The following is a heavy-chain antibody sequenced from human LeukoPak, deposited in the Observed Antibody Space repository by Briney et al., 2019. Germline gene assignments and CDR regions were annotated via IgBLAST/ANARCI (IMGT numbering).Heavy chain of an antibody. CDR1: GGTFSSYA. V-gene: IGHV1-69*05. CDR3: ARDSLNVEMATIGSTHAFDI. D-gene: IGHD5-24*01. CDR2: IIPIFGTA. J-gene: IGHJ3*02. Sequence: SVKVSCKASGGTFSSYAISWVRQAPGQGLEWMGGIIPIFGTANYAQKFQGRVTITTDESTSTAYMELSSLRSEDTAVYYCARDSLNVEMATIGSTHAFDIWGQGTMVTVSS.